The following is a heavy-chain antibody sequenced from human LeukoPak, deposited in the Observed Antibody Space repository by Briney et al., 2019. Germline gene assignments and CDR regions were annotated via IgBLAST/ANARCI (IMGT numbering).Heavy chain of an antibody. Sequence: GGSLRLSCAASGFTFSSFDMHWVRQPTGQGLEWVSTIGTASDTYYPGSVEGRFTLSRDNAKNSLYLQMNSLTAGDTAVYYCARGPPRGKFYYMDVWGKGTTVTVSS. D-gene: IGHD1-1*01. V-gene: IGHV3-13*01. J-gene: IGHJ6*03. CDR3: ARGPPRGKFYYMDV. CDR1: GFTFSSFD. CDR2: IGTASDT.